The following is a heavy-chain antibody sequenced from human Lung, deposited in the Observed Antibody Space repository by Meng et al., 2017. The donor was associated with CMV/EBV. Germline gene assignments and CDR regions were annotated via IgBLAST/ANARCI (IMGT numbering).Heavy chain of an antibody. Sequence: VQPQESGPRLVKPSLTLSLTCTIADDSLTRCHDYWFWIRQPPGKGLEWIGYIYYSGNTFYNPSLKCRTDISVGTSKYQFSLKLRSVTAADTAVYYCARGSNTDINEFFDYWGQGTLVTVSS. D-gene: IGHD5-12*01. CDR2: IYYSGNT. V-gene: IGHV4-30-4*08. CDR1: DDSLTRCHDY. CDR3: ARGSNTDINEFFDY. J-gene: IGHJ4*02.